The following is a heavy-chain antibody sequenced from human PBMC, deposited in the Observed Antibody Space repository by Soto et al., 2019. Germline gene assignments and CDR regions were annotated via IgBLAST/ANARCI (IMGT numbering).Heavy chain of an antibody. Sequence: QVHLQESGPGLVKPSETLSLTCTVSGDSISTDYWRWIRQSPGKGLEWIGFIYYGGSTNYNPSLKSRVTISVDTPTNQFSLKLSSVTAADTAGYYCAKNWTGGSLVHWGQGTLVTVSS. J-gene: IGHJ4*02. V-gene: IGHV4-59*08. D-gene: IGHD3-16*01. CDR3: AKNWTGGSLVH. CDR2: IYYGGST. CDR1: GDSISTDY.